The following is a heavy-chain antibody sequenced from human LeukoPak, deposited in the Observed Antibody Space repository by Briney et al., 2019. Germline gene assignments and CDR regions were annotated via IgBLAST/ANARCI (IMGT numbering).Heavy chain of an antibody. Sequence: PSETLSLTCTVSGASISSNGHYGNWIRQPPGKGLEWIGTIYYSGSTYYNPSLKSRVTISIDTSKNQFSLKLTSVTAADTAVYYCARRDCGGGSCSFDYWGQGILVTVSS. CDR2: IYYSGST. CDR3: ARRDCGGGSCSFDY. D-gene: IGHD2-15*01. CDR1: GASISSNGHY. J-gene: IGHJ4*02. V-gene: IGHV4-39*01.